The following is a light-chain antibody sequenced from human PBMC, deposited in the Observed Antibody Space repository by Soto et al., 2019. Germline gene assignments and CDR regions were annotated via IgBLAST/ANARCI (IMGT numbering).Light chain of an antibody. V-gene: IGKV1-5*01. CDR3: EPYNTYST. CDR1: ESISRW. Sequence: IPLTQSPATLSASVGERVTITCRASESISRWLAWYQQKSGKDPNPLIYDASSFKSGVLARFSGSGSGTEFTLTITRMEPEDFATDYCEPYNTYSTFGQGTKLDIK. J-gene: IGKJ1*01. CDR2: DAS.